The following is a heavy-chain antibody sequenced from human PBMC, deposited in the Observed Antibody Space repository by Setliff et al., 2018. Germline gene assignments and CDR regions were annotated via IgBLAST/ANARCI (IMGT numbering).Heavy chain of an antibody. CDR3: VPGRGS. Sequence: SGGSLRLSCAVSGFAFSTYGMHWVRQAPGKGLEWVAFIRYDGSYKYYEDSVKGRFTISRDNSENTLDLQMNSLRVEDTALYYCVPGRGSWGQGALVTVSS. CDR1: GFAFSTYG. V-gene: IGHV3-30*02. J-gene: IGHJ5*02. CDR2: IRYDGSYK. D-gene: IGHD6-25*01.